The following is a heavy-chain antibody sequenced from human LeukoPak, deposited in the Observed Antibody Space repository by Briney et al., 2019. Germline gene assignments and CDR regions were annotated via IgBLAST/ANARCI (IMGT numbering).Heavy chain of an antibody. CDR1: GYTFTSYG. J-gene: IGHJ4*02. CDR2: ISAYNGNT. V-gene: IGHV1-18*01. CDR3: ARVTLNEGALDY. D-gene: IGHD1-26*01. Sequence: WASVKVSCKASGYTFTSYGISWVRQAPGQGLEWMGWISAYNGNTNYAQKLQGRVTMTTDTSTSTASMELRSLRSDDTAVYYCARVTLNEGALDYWGQGTLVTVSS.